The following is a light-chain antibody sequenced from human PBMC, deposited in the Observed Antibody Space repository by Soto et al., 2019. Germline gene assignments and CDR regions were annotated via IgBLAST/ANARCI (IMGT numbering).Light chain of an antibody. V-gene: IGKV1-27*01. CDR2: GAS. CDR1: RGIYTH. Sequence: DIQMAQSPSSLSASVGDRVTITCRASRGIYTHLAWYQQKPGNAPKLLIYGASTLQSGVPSRFSASGSGTDFFLSSSGLQSEEVGTYFGQPYDKAPWTFGGRTRV. J-gene: IGKJ4*02. CDR3: QPYDKAPWT.